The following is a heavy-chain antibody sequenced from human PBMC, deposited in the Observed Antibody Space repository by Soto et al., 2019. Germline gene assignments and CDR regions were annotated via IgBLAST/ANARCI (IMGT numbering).Heavy chain of an antibody. D-gene: IGHD3-10*01. V-gene: IGHV4-34*01. CDR1: GGSFSGYY. J-gene: IGHJ6*02. CDR3: ARGAISWTLWFGVRDYYYYYGMDV. Sequence: QVQLQQWGAGLLKPSETLSLTCAVYGGSFSGYYWSWIRQPPGKGLEWIGEINHSGSTNYNPSLKSRVTISVDTSKNQFSRKLSSVTAADTAVYYCARGAISWTLWFGVRDYYYYYGMDVWGQGTTVTVSS. CDR2: INHSGST.